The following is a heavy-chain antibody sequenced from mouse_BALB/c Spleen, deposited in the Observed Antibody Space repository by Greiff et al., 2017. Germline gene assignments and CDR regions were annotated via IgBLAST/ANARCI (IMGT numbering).Heavy chain of an antibody. Sequence: EVQGVESGPELVKPGASVKVSCKASGYSFTDYNMYWVKQSHGKSLEWIGYIDPYNGGTSYNQKFKGKATLTVDKSSSTAFMHLNSLTSEDSAVYYCSRTPHYYGSSSAYWGQGTLVTVSA. J-gene: IGHJ3*01. D-gene: IGHD1-1*01. V-gene: IGHV1S135*01. CDR3: SRTPHYYGSSSAY. CDR1: GYSFTDYN. CDR2: IDPYNGGT.